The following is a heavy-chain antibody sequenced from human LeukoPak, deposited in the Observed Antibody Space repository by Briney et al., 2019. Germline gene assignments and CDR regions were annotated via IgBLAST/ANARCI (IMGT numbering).Heavy chain of an antibody. D-gene: IGHD3-3*01. V-gene: IGHV3-23*01. Sequence: ETLSLTCAVYGGSFSGYYWSWVRQAPGKGLEWVSAISGSGGSTYYADSVKGRFTISRDNSKNTLYLQMNSLRAEDTAVYYCARVGNSDYDFWSGYADYWGQGTLVTVSS. CDR3: ARVGNSDYDFWSGYADY. CDR1: GGSFSGYY. CDR2: ISGSGGST. J-gene: IGHJ4*02.